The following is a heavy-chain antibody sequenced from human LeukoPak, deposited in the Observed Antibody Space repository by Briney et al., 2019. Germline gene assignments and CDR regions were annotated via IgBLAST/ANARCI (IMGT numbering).Heavy chain of an antibody. Sequence: ASVKVSCKASGYTFISYGISWVRQAPGQGLEWMGWISAYSGNTNYAQKLQGRVTMTTDTSTSTAYMELRSLRSDDTAMYYCARDKDYSYSSGYWEYWGQGTLVNV. CDR1: GYTFISYG. D-gene: IGHD3-22*01. V-gene: IGHV1-18*01. CDR2: ISAYSGNT. CDR3: ARDKDYSYSSGYWEY. J-gene: IGHJ4*02.